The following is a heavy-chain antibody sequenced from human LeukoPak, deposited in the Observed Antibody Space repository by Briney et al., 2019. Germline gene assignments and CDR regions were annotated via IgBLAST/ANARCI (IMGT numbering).Heavy chain of an antibody. CDR1: GFTFSSYG. CDR3: ARDGSHYYDSSGYFLHSDY. Sequence: GRSLRLSCAASGFTFSSYGMHWVRQAPGKGLGWVAVISYEGSNKYYADSVKGRSTISRDNSKNTLYLQMNSLRAEDTAVYYCARDGSHYYDSSGYFLHSDYWGQGTLVTVSS. D-gene: IGHD3-22*01. J-gene: IGHJ4*02. V-gene: IGHV3-30*03. CDR2: ISYEGSNK.